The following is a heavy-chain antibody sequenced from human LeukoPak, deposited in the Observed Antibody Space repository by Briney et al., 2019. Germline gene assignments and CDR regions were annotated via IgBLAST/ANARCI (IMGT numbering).Heavy chain of an antibody. CDR3: ARHGRVAGMPDY. CDR1: GGSISSGGYY. J-gene: IGHJ4*02. CDR2: IYYSGST. V-gene: IGHV4-31*03. Sequence: SQTLSLTCTVSGGSISSGGYYWSWIRQHPGKGLEWIGYIYYSGSTYYNPSLKSRVTISVDTSKNQFSLKLSSVTAADTAVYYCARHGRVAGMPDYWGQGTLVTVSS. D-gene: IGHD6-19*01.